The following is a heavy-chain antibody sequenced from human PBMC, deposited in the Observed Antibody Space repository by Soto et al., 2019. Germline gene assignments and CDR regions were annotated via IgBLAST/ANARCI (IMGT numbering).Heavy chain of an antibody. CDR2: VRSDEDTT. J-gene: IGHJ4*02. Sequence: EVQVLESGGGLVQPGGSLRLSCAGSGFTFSKYDMNWVRQAAGKGLEWVSGVRSDEDTTYNAESVKGRFTVSRDTSKNTVYLQINSLRVEDTAVYYCAKGKGIGATPDGANSWGQGTLVTVSP. CDR3: AKGKGIGATPDGANS. V-gene: IGHV3-23*01. CDR1: GFTFSKYD. D-gene: IGHD1-26*01.